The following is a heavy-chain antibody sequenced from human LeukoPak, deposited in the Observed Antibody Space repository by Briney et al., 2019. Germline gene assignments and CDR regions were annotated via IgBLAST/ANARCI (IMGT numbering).Heavy chain of an antibody. CDR1: RGSFIGYY. V-gene: IGHV4-34*01. Sequence: SETLSLTCAVYRGSFIGYYWSWIRQPPGKGLKWIADINQNGMTNYNPSLKSRVTMSVDSSKKQFSLMLTSVTAADTAVYYCARGRRMTDIGVAGSFDLWGQGTLVSVSS. D-gene: IGHD2-15*01. CDR3: ARGRRMTDIGVAGSFDL. J-gene: IGHJ3*01. CDR2: INQNGMT.